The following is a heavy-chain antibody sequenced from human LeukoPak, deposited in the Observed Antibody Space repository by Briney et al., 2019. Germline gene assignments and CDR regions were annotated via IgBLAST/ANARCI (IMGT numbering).Heavy chain of an antibody. D-gene: IGHD4-11*01. CDR2: VYTSGST. CDR1: GGSISGGY. V-gene: IGHV4-4*09. J-gene: IGHJ4*02. CDR3: AKSYFDYSTYYSYYFNL. Sequence: PSETLSLTCTVSGGSISGGYWSWIRQPPGRGLEWIGYVYTSGSTNYDPSLKSRVTISVDTSKSQFALKLSSVTAADTAVYYCAKSYFDYSTYYSYYFNLWGQGALVTVSS.